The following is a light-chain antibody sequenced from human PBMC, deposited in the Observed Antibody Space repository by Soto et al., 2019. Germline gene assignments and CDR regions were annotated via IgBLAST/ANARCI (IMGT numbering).Light chain of an antibody. CDR2: DVN. V-gene: IGLV2-14*03. Sequence: QSALTQPASVSGSPGQSITISCTGTGTDIGRYNYVSWYQQHPGKAPKLIIYDVNTRPSGVSNRFSGSKSGNTASLTISGLQAEDEADYYCCSYTSSSTLGVFGGGTKLTVL. CDR1: GTDIGRYNY. CDR3: CSYTSSSTLGV. J-gene: IGLJ3*02.